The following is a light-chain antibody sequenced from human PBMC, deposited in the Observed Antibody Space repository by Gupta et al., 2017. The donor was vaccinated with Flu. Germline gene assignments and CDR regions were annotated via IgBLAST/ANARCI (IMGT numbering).Light chain of an antibody. Sequence: QSVLTQPPSVSAAPGQTVTISCSGSSSNIGNNYVSWYQQLPGTAPKLLIYENNKRPSGIPDRFSGPKSGTSATLGITGLQTGDEADYYCGTWDSSLSAHWVFGGGTKLTVL. V-gene: IGLV1-51*02. J-gene: IGLJ3*02. CDR2: ENN. CDR3: GTWDSSLSAHWV. CDR1: SSNIGNNY.